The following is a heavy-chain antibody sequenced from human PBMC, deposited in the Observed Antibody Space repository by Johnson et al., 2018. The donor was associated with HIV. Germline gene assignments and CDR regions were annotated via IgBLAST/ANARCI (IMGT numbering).Heavy chain of an antibody. J-gene: IGHJ3*02. CDR2: IKQDGSEK. CDR3: ARPVEATEGAFDI. Sequence: VQLVESGGGLVQPGGSLRLSCAASGFRFTNYWMSWVRQAPGKGLERVAIIKQDGSEKFYVDSVKGRFTISRDNAKNSLFLQMNNLRAEDTAVYYCARPVEATEGAFDIWGQGTMVTVSS. CDR1: GFRFTNYW. V-gene: IGHV3-7*01. D-gene: IGHD5-12*01.